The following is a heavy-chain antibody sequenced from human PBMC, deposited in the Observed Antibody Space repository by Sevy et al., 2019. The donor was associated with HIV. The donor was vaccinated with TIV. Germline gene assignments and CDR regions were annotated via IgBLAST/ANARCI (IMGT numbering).Heavy chain of an antibody. Sequence: SETLSLTCTVSGGSISSSSYYWGWIRQPPGKGLEWIGSIYYSGSTYYNPSLKSRVTISVDTSKNQFSLKLSSVTAAETAVYYCARPVNYYDSSGYFDAFDIWGQGTMVTVSS. CDR3: ARPVNYYDSSGYFDAFDI. CDR1: GGSISSSSYY. J-gene: IGHJ3*02. CDR2: IYYSGST. V-gene: IGHV4-39*01. D-gene: IGHD3-22*01.